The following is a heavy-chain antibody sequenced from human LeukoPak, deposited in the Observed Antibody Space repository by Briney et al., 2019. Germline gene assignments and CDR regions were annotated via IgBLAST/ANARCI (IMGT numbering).Heavy chain of an antibody. CDR3: AKDPGGATPPHFDY. CDR2: ISGSGGST. V-gene: IGHV3-23*01. Sequence: GGSLRLSCAASGFTFSSYWMHWVRHAPGKGLEWVSAISGSGGSTYYADSVKGRFTISRDNSKNTLYLQMNSLRAEDTAVYYCAKDPGGATPPHFDYWGQGTLVTVSS. CDR1: GFTFSSYW. D-gene: IGHD1-26*01. J-gene: IGHJ4*02.